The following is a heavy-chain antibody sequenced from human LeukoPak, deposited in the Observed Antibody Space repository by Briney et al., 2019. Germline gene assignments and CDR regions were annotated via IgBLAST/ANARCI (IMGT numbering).Heavy chain of an antibody. J-gene: IGHJ3*02. V-gene: IGHV1-46*01. CDR3: ARSRKEQLVLDAFDI. CDR1: GYTFTSYY. D-gene: IGHD6-13*01. CDR2: INPSGGST. Sequence: GASVKVSCKASGYTFTSYYMHWVRQAPGQGLEWMGIINPSGGSTSYAQKFQGRVTMTRDTSTSTVYMELSSLRSEDTAVYYCARSRKEQLVLDAFDIWGQGTMVTVSS.